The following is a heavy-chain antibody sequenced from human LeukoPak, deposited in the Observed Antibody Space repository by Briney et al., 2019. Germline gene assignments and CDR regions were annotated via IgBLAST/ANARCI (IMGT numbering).Heavy chain of an antibody. CDR3: ARDVFDGSNTHHKFDP. Sequence: ASVKLSCEASGYTFTGYYMHWVRQAPGQGLEGMGWINPNSGGTNYAQKFQGRVTMTRDTSSSTACMELSRLTSDDTAVFYCARDVFDGSNTHHKFDPGGQGTLVTVSS. CDR1: GYTFTGYY. J-gene: IGHJ5*01. CDR2: INPNSGGT. D-gene: IGHD5/OR15-5a*01. V-gene: IGHV1-2*02.